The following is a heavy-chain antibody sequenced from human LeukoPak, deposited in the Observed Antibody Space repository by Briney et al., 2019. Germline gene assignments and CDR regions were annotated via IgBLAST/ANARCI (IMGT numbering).Heavy chain of an antibody. D-gene: IGHD2-2*01. Sequence: SETLSLTCTVSGGSISSYYWSWIRQPPGKGLEWIGYIYYSGSTNYNPSLKSRVTISVDTSKNQFSLKLSSVTAADTAVYYCARASVPAAIVGWFDPWGQGTLVTVSS. CDR1: GGSISSYY. CDR2: IYYSGST. V-gene: IGHV4-59*01. J-gene: IGHJ5*02. CDR3: ARASVPAAIVGWFDP.